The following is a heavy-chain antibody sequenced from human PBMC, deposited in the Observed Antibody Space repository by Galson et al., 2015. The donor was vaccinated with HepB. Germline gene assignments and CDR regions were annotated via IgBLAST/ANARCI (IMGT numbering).Heavy chain of an antibody. Sequence: SLRLSCAASGVTFSDYWMSWVRQAPGKGLEWVANINLNGGEERYADFVRGRFSISRDNVRSSLYLQMNSLRADDTAVYYCARRGPYYNTLTGLYNGRFDYWGQGTLVTVSS. CDR1: GVTFSDYW. V-gene: IGHV3-7*03. D-gene: IGHD3-9*01. J-gene: IGHJ4*02. CDR2: INLNGGEE. CDR3: ARRGPYYNTLTGLYNGRFDY.